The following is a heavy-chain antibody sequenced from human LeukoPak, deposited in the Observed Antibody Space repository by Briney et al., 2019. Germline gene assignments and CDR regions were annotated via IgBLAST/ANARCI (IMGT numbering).Heavy chain of an antibody. Sequence: PGGSLRLSCAASGFTFSSYGMSWVRQAPGKGLEWVSAISGSGGSTCYADSVKGRFTISRDNSKNTLYLQMNSLRAEDTAVYYCAKLARYSNGWLFDYWGQGTLVTVSS. CDR2: ISGSGGST. CDR3: AKLARYSNGWLFDY. V-gene: IGHV3-23*01. J-gene: IGHJ4*02. CDR1: GFTFSSYG. D-gene: IGHD6-19*01.